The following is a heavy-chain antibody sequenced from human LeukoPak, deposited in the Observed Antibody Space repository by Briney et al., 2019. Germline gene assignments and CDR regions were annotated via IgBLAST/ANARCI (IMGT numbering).Heavy chain of an antibody. CDR2: IYHSGST. CDR1: EFTFSSYW. CDR3: ARAYGLGYSYGYGYYFDY. Sequence: NSGGSLRLSCAASEFTFSSYWMSWVRQPPGKGLEWIGEIYHSGSTNYNPSLKSRVTISVDKSKNQFSLKLSSVTAADTAVYYCARAYGLGYSYGYGYYFDYWGQGTLVTVSS. D-gene: IGHD5-18*01. J-gene: IGHJ4*02. V-gene: IGHV4-4*02.